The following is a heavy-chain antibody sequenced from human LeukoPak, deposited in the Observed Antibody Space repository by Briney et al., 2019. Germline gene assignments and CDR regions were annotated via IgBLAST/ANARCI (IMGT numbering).Heavy chain of an antibody. V-gene: IGHV1-8*01. CDR2: MNPNSGNT. D-gene: IGHD5-12*01. Sequence: ASVKVSCKAAGYAFTSYGINWVRQATGQGLEWMGWMNPNSGNTGYAQKFQGRVTMTRNTSISTAYMELSSLRSEDTAVYYCARGLKIVATIHIYWGQGTLVTVSS. CDR3: ARGLKIVATIHIY. J-gene: IGHJ4*02. CDR1: GYAFTSYG.